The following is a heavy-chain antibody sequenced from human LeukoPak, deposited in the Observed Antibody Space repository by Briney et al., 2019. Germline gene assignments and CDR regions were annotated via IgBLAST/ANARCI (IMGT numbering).Heavy chain of an antibody. CDR3: KSGGAAPGSFDY. CDR2: IKHDGSEQ. D-gene: IGHD1-26*01. Sequence: PGGSLRLSCAASGFTFTRFWMSWMRQAPGKGLQWVANIKHDGSEQYYVDSVKGRFTISRDNAKNPLLLQMNSLGVEDTAVYYCKSGGAAPGSFDYWGQGALVTVSS. J-gene: IGHJ4*02. CDR1: GFTFTRFW. V-gene: IGHV3-7*01.